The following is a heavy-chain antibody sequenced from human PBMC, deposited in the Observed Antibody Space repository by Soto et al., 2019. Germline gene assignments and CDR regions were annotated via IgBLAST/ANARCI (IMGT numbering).Heavy chain of an antibody. CDR3: ATSQKGYNWNYFDH. V-gene: IGHV4-39*01. CDR1: GGSISGRYYY. CDR2: VFYTGFI. Sequence: SETLSLTCAVSGGSISGRYYYWGWLRQSPGKGPEWIGGVFYTGFISYNPSLERRVSVSVATSKNQFSLKVSGVSAADTAVYYCATSQKGYNWNYFDHWGQGALVTVSS. D-gene: IGHD1-20*01. J-gene: IGHJ4*02.